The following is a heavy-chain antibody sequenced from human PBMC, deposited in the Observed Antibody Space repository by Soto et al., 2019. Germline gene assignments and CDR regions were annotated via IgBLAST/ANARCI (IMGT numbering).Heavy chain of an antibody. CDR1: GYPFSKYG. J-gene: IGHJ5*02. CDR2: IKPDNGNT. V-gene: IGHV1-18*04. CDR3: ATSYHSGFDP. Sequence: QLPLVQSGGEVKKSGASVRVSCEAYGYPFSKYGISWIRQAPGQGLEWMGWIKPDNGNTDYAQKFQGRVTMTTDTSSNTAYMELRSLRSDDTAVYYCATSYHSGFDPWGQGTLVSVSS. D-gene: IGHD2-2*01.